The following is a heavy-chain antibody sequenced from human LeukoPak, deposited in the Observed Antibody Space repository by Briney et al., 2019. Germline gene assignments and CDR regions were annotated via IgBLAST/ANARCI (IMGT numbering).Heavy chain of an antibody. CDR3: ARGLFWSSSSYMDV. CDR2: VHHSGST. D-gene: IGHD6-13*01. J-gene: IGHJ6*03. CDR1: GYSISSGHY. V-gene: IGHV4-38-2*02. Sequence: PSETLSLTCTVSGYSISSGHYWGWIRQPPGKGLEWIGEVHHSGSTNYNPSLKSRLTMSVDTSKNQLFLKLNSVTAADTAVYYCARGLFWSSSSYMDVWGNGTTVTVSS.